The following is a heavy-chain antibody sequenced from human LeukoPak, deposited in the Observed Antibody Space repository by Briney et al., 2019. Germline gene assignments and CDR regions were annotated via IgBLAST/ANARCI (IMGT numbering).Heavy chain of an antibody. CDR3: ARDTFWSGYFDY. D-gene: IGHD3-3*01. Sequence: LETLSLTCTVSGGSISSYYWSWIRQPPGKGLEWIGYIYYSGSTNYNPSLKSRVTISVDTSKNQFSLKLSSVTAADTAVYYCARDTFWSGYFDYWGQGTLVTVSS. J-gene: IGHJ4*02. V-gene: IGHV4-59*01. CDR1: GGSISSYY. CDR2: IYYSGST.